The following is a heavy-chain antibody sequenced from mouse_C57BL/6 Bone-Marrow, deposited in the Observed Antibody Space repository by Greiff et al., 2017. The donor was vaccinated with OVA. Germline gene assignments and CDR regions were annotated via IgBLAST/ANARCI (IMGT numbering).Heavy chain of an antibody. D-gene: IGHD1-1*01. Sequence: VQLQQSGPELVKPGASVKISCKASGYAFSSSWMNWVKQRPGKGLEWIGRIYPGDGYTNYNGKFKGKATLTADKSSSTAYMQLSSQTSEDSAVYFCARGGYGSSYYFDYWGQGTTLTVSS. J-gene: IGHJ2*01. CDR2: IYPGDGYT. CDR1: GYAFSSSW. CDR3: ARGGYGSSYYFDY. V-gene: IGHV1-82*01.